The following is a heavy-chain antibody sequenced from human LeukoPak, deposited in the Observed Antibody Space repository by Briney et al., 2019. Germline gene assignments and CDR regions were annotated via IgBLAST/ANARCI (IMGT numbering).Heavy chain of an antibody. D-gene: IGHD2-15*01. CDR2: ISSSSSYI. CDR3: ARAVVGDFDY. V-gene: IGHV3-21*01. Sequence: GRSLRLSCAASGFTFDDYGMHWVRQAPGKGLEWVSSISSSSSYIYYADSVKGRFTISRDNAKNSLYLQMNSLRAEDTAVYYCARAVVGDFDYWGQGTLVTVSS. J-gene: IGHJ4*02. CDR1: GFTFDDYG.